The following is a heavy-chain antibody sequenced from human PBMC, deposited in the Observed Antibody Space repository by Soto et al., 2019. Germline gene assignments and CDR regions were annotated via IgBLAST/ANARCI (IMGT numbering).Heavy chain of an antibody. J-gene: IGHJ4*02. CDR3: AKDPRIYPMGTAMVTYFDY. D-gene: IGHD5-18*01. CDR2: ISAYNGNT. CDR1: GYTFTSYG. V-gene: IGHV1-18*01. Sequence: ASVKVSCKASGYTFTSYGISWVQQAPGQGLEWMGWISAYNGNTNYAQKLQGRVTMTTDTSTSTAYMELRSLRSDDTAVYYCAKDPRIYPMGTAMVTYFDYWGQGTLVTVSS.